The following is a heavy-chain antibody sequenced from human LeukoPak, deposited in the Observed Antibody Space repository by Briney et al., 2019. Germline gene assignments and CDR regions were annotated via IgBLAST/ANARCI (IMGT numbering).Heavy chain of an antibody. V-gene: IGHV3-30*18. D-gene: IGHD6-19*01. Sequence: RSLTLSCAASGFTISSCYMHWIRQAPGKGLEWVAVISYDGSNKYYTDSVKGRFTISRHNSKNTLYLQMNSLRAEDTAVYYCANEVAGNFDYWGQGTLVTVSS. J-gene: IGHJ4*02. CDR1: GFTISSCY. CDR3: ANEVAGNFDY. CDR2: ISYDGSNK.